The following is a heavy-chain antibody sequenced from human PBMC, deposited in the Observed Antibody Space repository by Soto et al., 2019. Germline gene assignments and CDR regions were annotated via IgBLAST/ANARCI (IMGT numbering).Heavy chain of an antibody. CDR3: ARAGYSPEIQGAVFDI. D-gene: IGHD6-13*01. J-gene: IGHJ3*02. V-gene: IGHV1-69*13. Sequence: ASVKVSCKASGGTFSSYAISWVRQAPGQGLEWMGGIIPIFGTANYAQKFQGRVTITADESTSTAYMELSSLRSEDTAVYYCARAGYSPEIQGAVFDIWGQGKMVTVS. CDR1: GGTFSSYA. CDR2: IIPIFGTA.